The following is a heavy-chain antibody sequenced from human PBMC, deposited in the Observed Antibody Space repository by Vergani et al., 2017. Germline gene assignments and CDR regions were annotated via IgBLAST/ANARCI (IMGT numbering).Heavy chain of an antibody. CDR2: IFYSGTT. CDR3: ARVDTQVPATSHFYYMDV. J-gene: IGHJ6*03. Sequence: QVQLLESGPGVVKPSQTLSLTCAVSGGSISSGDHCWTWIRQRPGKGLEWIGHIFYSGTTYDNPSLRSRLTISVDTSQNQFSLKLRSVTAADTAVYYCARVDTQVPATSHFYYMDVWGKGTTVVVSS. D-gene: IGHD6-25*01. CDR1: GGSISSGDHC. V-gene: IGHV4-31*11.